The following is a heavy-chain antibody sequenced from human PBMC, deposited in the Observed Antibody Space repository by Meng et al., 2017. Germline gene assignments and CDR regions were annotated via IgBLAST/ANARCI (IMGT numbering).Heavy chain of an antibody. CDR2: INSDGSST. Sequence: VQSVEAWVGVVEPWWSRSLLCAASGFTCSSYWMHWVRQAPGKGLVWVSRINSDGSSTSYADSVKGRFTISRDNAKNTLYLQMNSLRAEDTAVYNCARDHGPIDYWGQGTLVTVSS. CDR3: ARDHGPIDY. V-gene: IGHV3-74*01. J-gene: IGHJ4*02. CDR1: GFTCSSYW.